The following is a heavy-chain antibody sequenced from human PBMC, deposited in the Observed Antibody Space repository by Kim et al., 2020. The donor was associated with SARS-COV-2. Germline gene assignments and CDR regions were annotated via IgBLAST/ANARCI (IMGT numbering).Heavy chain of an antibody. CDR2: IYYSGST. CDR1: GGSISSSSYY. D-gene: IGHD2-15*01. J-gene: IGHJ4*02. CDR3: ARDMFLCSGGSCYSGY. V-gene: IGHV4-39*07. Sequence: SETLSLTCTVSGGSISSSSYYWGWIRQPPGKGLEWIGSIYYSGSTYYNPSLKSRVTISVDTSKNQFSLKLSSVTAADTAVYYCARDMFLCSGGSCYSGYWGQGTLVTVSS.